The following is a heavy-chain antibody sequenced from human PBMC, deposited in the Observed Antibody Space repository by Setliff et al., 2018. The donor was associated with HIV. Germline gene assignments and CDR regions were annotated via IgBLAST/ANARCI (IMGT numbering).Heavy chain of an antibody. Sequence: LSLTCAVSGGSISSSNWWSWVRQPPGKGLEWIGEIYHSGSTNYNPSLKSRVTISVDKSKSQFSLNLSSVTAADTAVHYCARDLKSGSYSPGAFDIWGQGTMVTVS. V-gene: IGHV4-4*02. J-gene: IGHJ3*02. CDR3: ARDLKSGSYSPGAFDI. CDR1: GGSISSSNW. CDR2: IYHSGST. D-gene: IGHD3-10*01.